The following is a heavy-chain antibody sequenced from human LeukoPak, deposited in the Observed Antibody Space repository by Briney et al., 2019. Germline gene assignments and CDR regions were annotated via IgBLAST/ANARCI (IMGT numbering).Heavy chain of an antibody. D-gene: IGHD5-24*01. Sequence: GGTLRLSCAASGFTFDVYAMHWVRQAPGKGLEWVSGINWNGGSTGYADSVKGRFTISRDNAKNSLYLQMNSLRAEDTALFFCARDYSGGYNGYFDYWGQGTLVTVSS. J-gene: IGHJ4*02. CDR2: INWNGGST. CDR3: ARDYSGGYNGYFDY. CDR1: GFTFDVYA. V-gene: IGHV3-20*04.